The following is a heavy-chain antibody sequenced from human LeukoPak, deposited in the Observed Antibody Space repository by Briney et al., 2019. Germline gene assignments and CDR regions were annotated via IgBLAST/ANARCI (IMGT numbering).Heavy chain of an antibody. CDR1: GGSMRSYY. Sequence: PSETLSLTCTVSGGSMRSYYWSWIRQTPGKGLEWIAWIYHSGRTSYSPSLRSRVTISIDTSKNQFSLQLTTVTPADTAVYFCARTPIGVTGEAPIDYWGQGALVTVSS. D-gene: IGHD1-20*01. CDR3: ARTPIGVTGEAPIDY. CDR2: IYHSGRT. J-gene: IGHJ4*02. V-gene: IGHV4-59*01.